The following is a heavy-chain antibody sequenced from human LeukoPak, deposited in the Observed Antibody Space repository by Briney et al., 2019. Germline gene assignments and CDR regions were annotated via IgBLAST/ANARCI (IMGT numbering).Heavy chain of an antibody. CDR2: MNPNSGNT. CDR3: ARVQLWSPYYYYYYMDV. V-gene: IGHV1-8*03. Sequence: GASVKVSCKASGYTFTSYDINWVRQATGQGLEWMGRMNPNSGNTGYAQKFQGRVTITRNTSISTAYMELSSLRSEDTAVYYCARVQLWSPYYYYYYMDVWGKGTTVTVSS. D-gene: IGHD5-18*01. CDR1: GYTFTSYD. J-gene: IGHJ6*03.